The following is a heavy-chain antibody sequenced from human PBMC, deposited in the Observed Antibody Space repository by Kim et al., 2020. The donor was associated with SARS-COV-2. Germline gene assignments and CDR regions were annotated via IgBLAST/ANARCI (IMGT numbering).Heavy chain of an antibody. V-gene: IGHV4-4*07. J-gene: IGHJ6*02. CDR2: LYTSGNT. Sequence: SETLSLTCTVSGGSISRYYWSWIRQPAGKGLEWIGRLYTSGNTNYNPSLKSRVTMSIDTSKNQFSLRLNSVTAADTAVYYCARDSLHASLKIVGAPTYYYGMDVWGQGTTVTVSS. CDR1: GGSISRYY. CDR3: ARDSLHASLKIVGAPTYYYGMDV. D-gene: IGHD1-26*01.